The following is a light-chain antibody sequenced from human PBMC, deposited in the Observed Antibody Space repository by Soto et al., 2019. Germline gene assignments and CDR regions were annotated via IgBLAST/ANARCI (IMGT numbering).Light chain of an antibody. CDR1: SGHSSYV. Sequence: QSVLTQSPSASASLGASVKLTCALSSGHSSYVIAWHQQQPEKGPRALMKLNSDGSHTRGDGIPDRFSGSSSGAERYLTISSLQSEDEADYYCQTWGTGILVFGGGTKLTVL. J-gene: IGLJ3*02. CDR2: LNSDGSH. CDR3: QTWGTGILV. V-gene: IGLV4-69*01.